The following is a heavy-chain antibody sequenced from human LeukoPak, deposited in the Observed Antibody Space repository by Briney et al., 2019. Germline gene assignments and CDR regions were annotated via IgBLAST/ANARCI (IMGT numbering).Heavy chain of an antibody. V-gene: IGHV3-30*03. Sequence: GGSLRLSCAASGFTVRTFGMHWVRQAPRKGLQWVAVISDDGSVKHYADSVKGRFTISRDNSKNTVYLQMNSLRAEDTAVYYCARGFPHYYDSRGIKFDYWGQGTLVTVSS. CDR2: ISDDGSVK. CDR3: ARGFPHYYDSRGIKFDY. D-gene: IGHD3-22*01. CDR1: GFTVRTFG. J-gene: IGHJ4*02.